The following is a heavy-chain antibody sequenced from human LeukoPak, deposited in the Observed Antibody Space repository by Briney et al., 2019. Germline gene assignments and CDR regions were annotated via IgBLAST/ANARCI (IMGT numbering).Heavy chain of an antibody. D-gene: IGHD6-19*01. V-gene: IGHV3-9*03. CDR1: GFTFYDYA. CDR2: ISWNSGSI. J-gene: IGHJ3*02. CDR3: AKDIKYKWLVRSVPFDI. Sequence: PGGSLRLSCAASGFTFYDYAMHWVRQAPGKGVEWVSGISWNSGSIGYADSVKGRFTISRDNAKNSLYLQMNSLRAEDMALYYCAKDIKYKWLVRSVPFDIWGQGTMVTVSS.